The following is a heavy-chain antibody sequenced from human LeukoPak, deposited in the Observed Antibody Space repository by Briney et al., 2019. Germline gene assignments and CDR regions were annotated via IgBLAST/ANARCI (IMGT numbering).Heavy chain of an antibody. V-gene: IGHV3-9*01. D-gene: IGHD6-19*01. Sequence: GGSLRLSCAASGFTFDDYAMHWVRQAPGKGLEWVSGISWNSGSIGYADSVKGRFTISRDNAKNFLYLQMNSLRAEDTALYYCAKDGGGSGWYGYYYYYMDVWGKGTTVTVSS. CDR3: AKDGGGSGWYGYYYYYMDV. CDR1: GFTFDDYA. CDR2: ISWNSGSI. J-gene: IGHJ6*03.